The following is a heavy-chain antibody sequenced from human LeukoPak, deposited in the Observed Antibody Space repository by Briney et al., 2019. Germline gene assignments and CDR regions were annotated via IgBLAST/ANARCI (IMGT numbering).Heavy chain of an antibody. Sequence: GGSLRLSCAASGFIFSNYGMAWVRQAPGKGLGWVSSITGGGGTTYYADSVKGRFTISRDNSKSTLYLQMNSLRAEDTAVYYCARDTFNDYYDSSGYYYDWGQGTLVTVSS. CDR2: ITGGGGTT. V-gene: IGHV3-23*01. J-gene: IGHJ4*02. CDR1: GFIFSNYG. D-gene: IGHD3-22*01. CDR3: ARDTFNDYYDSSGYYYD.